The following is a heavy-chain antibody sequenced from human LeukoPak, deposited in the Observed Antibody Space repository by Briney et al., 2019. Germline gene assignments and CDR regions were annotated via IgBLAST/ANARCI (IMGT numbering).Heavy chain of an antibody. CDR2: ISYDGSNK. Sequence: GRSLRLSCAASGFTFSSYGMHWVRQAPGKGLEWVAVISYDGSNKYYADSVKGRFTISRDNSKNTLYLQMNSLRAEDTAVYYCAKGPFLYDILTGSLHDAFDIWGQGTMVTVSS. CDR3: AKGPFLYDILTGSLHDAFDI. CDR1: GFTFSSYG. V-gene: IGHV3-30*18. J-gene: IGHJ3*02. D-gene: IGHD3-9*01.